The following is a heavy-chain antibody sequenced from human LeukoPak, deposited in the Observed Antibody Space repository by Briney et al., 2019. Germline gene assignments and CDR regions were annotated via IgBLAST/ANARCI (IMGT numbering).Heavy chain of an antibody. Sequence: GGSLRLSCELSGFTFRRYAMGWVRQAPGKGLEWLAVVSYDGGNEYYADSVKGRFTISRGKSRNTAFLQMDSLRHEDTGVYFCARDRYASRSYVMDVWGQGTTVVVSS. CDR2: VSYDGGNE. V-gene: IGHV3-30*04. CDR1: GFTFRRYA. CDR3: ARDRYASRSYVMDV. D-gene: IGHD2-2*01. J-gene: IGHJ6*02.